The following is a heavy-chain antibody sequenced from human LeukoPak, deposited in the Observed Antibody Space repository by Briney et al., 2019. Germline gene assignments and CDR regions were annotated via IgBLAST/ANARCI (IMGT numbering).Heavy chain of an antibody. V-gene: IGHV3-7*01. J-gene: IGHJ4*02. D-gene: IGHD5-24*01. CDR2: IKQDGSEK. CDR3: ASSALMATIDY. Sequence: PGGSLRLSCAASGFTFSSYWMSWVRQPPGKGLEWAANIKQDGSEKYYVDSVRGRFTISRDNAKNSLYLQMNSLRAEDTAVYYCASSALMATIDYWGQGTLVTVSS. CDR1: GFTFSSYW.